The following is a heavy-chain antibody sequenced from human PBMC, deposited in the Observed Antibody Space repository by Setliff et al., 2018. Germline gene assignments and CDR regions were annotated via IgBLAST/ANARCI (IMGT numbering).Heavy chain of an antibody. Sequence: LSLTCTVSGGSISGSSYYWGWIRQPPGKGLEWIGSIYYSGSTYYNPSLKSRVTISVDTSKNQFSLKLSSVTAADTAVYYCARRETYYNFWSGYYAYWGQGTLVTVSS. J-gene: IGHJ4*02. CDR1: GGSISGSSYY. V-gene: IGHV4-39*07. D-gene: IGHD3-3*01. CDR2: IYYSGST. CDR3: ARRETYYNFWSGYYAY.